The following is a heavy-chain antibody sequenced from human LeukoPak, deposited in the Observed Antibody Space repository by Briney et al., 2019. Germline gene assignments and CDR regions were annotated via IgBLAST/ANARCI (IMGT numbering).Heavy chain of an antibody. CDR1: RYTFTGYY. D-gene: IGHD3-16*02. CDR2: INPSGSST. CDR3: ARDNSVGDIAWWFDP. Sequence: ASVKVSCKASRYTFTGYYMHWVRQAPGQGLEWMGLINPSGSSTLYAQKFQGRVTMTRDMSTTTDYMELSSLRSEDTAVYYCARDNSVGDIAWWFDPWGQGTLVTVSS. V-gene: IGHV1-46*01. J-gene: IGHJ5*02.